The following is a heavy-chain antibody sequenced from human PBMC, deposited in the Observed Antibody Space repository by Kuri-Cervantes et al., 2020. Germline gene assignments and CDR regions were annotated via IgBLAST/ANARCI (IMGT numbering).Heavy chain of an antibody. CDR2: IGTAGDT. CDR1: GFTFSSYD. D-gene: IGHD2-2*01. V-gene: IGHV3-13*01. CDR3: ARVFSPAAIDY. J-gene: IGHJ4*02. Sequence: GGSLRLSCAASGFTFSSYDMHWVRQATGKGLEWVSAIGTAGDTYYPGSVKGRFTISRENAKNSLHLQMNSLRAEDTAVYYCARVFSPAAIDYWGQGTQVTVSS.